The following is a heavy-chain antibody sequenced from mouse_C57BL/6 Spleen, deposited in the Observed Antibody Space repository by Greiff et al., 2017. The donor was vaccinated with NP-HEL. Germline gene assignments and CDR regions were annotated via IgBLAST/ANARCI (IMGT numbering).Heavy chain of an antibody. CDR2: IHPNSGST. CDR3: APYGDWYFDD. J-gene: IGHJ1*03. D-gene: IGHD1-1*02. V-gene: IGHV1-64*01. CDR1: GYTFTSYW. Sequence: VQLQQSGAELVKPGASVKLSCKASGYTFTSYWMHWVKQRPGQGLEWIGMIHPNSGSTNYNEKFKSKATLTVDKSSSTAYMQLSSLTSEDSAVYYCAPYGDWYFDDWGTGTTVTVSS.